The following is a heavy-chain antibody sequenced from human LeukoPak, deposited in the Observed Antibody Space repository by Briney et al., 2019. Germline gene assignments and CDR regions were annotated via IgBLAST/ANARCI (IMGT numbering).Heavy chain of an antibody. V-gene: IGHV4-4*07. J-gene: IGHJ4*02. D-gene: IGHD2-2*01. CDR2: IYTSGST. Sequence: SETLSLTCTVSGGSISSYYWSWIRQPAGKGLEWIGRIYTSGSTNYNPSLKSRVTMSVDTSKNQFSLKLRSVPAADTAVYYCARVGYCSSTSCYGGPGYYFDYRGQGTLVTVSS. CDR3: ARVGYCSSTSCYGGPGYYFDY. CDR1: GGSISSYY.